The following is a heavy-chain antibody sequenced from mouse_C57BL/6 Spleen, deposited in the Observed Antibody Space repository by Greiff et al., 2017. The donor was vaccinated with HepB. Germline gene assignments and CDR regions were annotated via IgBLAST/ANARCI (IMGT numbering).Heavy chain of an antibody. J-gene: IGHJ4*01. CDR1: GYTFTSYW. V-gene: IGHV1-55*01. CDR2: IYPGSGST. D-gene: IGHD1-1*01. CDR3: ARPLYYYGSHYYAMDY. Sequence: QVQLQQPGAELVKPGASVKMSCKASGYTFTSYWITWVKQRPGQGLEWIGDIYPGSGSTNYNEKFKSKATLTVDTSSSTAYMQLSSLTSEDSAVYYCARPLYYYGSHYYAMDYWGQGTSVTVSS.